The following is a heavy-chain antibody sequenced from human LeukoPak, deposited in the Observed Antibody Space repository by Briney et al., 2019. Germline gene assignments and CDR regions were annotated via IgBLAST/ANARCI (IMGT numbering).Heavy chain of an antibody. Sequence: SETLSLTCTVSGGSISSSSYYWGWIRQPPGKGLEWIGSIYYSGSTYYNPSLKSRVTISVDTSKNQFSLKLSSVTAADTAVYYCARSFSYYGSGSYLHDYWGQGTLVTVSS. CDR3: ARSFSYYGSGSYLHDY. V-gene: IGHV4-39*07. CDR1: GGSISSSSYY. D-gene: IGHD3-10*01. CDR2: IYYSGST. J-gene: IGHJ4*02.